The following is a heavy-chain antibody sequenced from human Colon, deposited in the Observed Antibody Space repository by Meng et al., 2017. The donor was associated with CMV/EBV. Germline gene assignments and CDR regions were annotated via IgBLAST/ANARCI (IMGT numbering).Heavy chain of an antibody. CDR2: IVPIFGVT. CDR1: GSTFNNYR. J-gene: IGHJ4*02. V-gene: IGHV1-69*17. D-gene: IGHD3-10*01. Sequence: VSCKTSGSTFNNYRISWVRQAPGQGLEWMGGIVPIFGVTNNTQRFQGRLTITADKFAGTAYMELRSLTSEDTALYYCARDSGFGELYWGQGTLVTVSS. CDR3: ARDSGFGELY.